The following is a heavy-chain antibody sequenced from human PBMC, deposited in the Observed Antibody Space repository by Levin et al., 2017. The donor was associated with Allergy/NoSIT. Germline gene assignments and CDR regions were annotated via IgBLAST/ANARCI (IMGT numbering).Heavy chain of an antibody. CDR1: GFRFDDYG. D-gene: IGHD3-10*01. CDR3: AKDKIVATILVRGVTAFGI. CDR2: ISWNSGSI. Sequence: SLKISCAVSGFRFDDYGMHWVRQTPGKGLEWVSGISWNSGSIGYADSVKGRFTISRDNAKNSLYLQINSLRAEDTAWYYCAKDKIVATILVRGVTAFGIWGQGTMVTVSS. J-gene: IGHJ3*02. V-gene: IGHV3-9*01.